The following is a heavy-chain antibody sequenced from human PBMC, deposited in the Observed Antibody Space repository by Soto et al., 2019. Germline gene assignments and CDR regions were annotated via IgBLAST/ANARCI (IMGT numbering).Heavy chain of an antibody. J-gene: IGHJ5*02. CDR1: GGSISSGDYY. CDR2: IYYSGST. Sequence: QVQLQESGPGLVKPSQTLSLTCTVSGGSISSGDYYWSWIRQHPGKGLEWIGYIYYSGSTYYNPYLMRRVTXSXDSXKNQFSLKLSSVTAADTAVYYCARWWSGSRQGFDPWGQGTLVTVSS. V-gene: IGHV4-31*03. CDR3: ARWWSGSRQGFDP. D-gene: IGHD3-3*01.